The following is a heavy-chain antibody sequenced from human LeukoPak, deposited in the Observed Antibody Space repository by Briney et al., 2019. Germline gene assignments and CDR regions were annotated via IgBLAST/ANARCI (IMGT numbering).Heavy chain of an antibody. D-gene: IGHD3-10*01. Sequence: GGSLRLSCAVSGFTFSSYAMSWVRQAPGKGLEWVSAISGSGGSTYYADSVKGRSTISRDNSKNTLYLQMNSLRAEDTAVYYCAKGYGSGTPFDYWGQGTLVTVSS. J-gene: IGHJ4*02. CDR3: AKGYGSGTPFDY. V-gene: IGHV3-23*01. CDR1: GFTFSSYA. CDR2: ISGSGGST.